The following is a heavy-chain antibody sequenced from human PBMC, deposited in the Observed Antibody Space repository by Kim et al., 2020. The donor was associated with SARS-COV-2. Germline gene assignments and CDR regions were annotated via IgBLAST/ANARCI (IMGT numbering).Heavy chain of an antibody. V-gene: IGHV1-3*01. Sequence: ASVKVSCKASGYTFTSYAMHWVRQAPGQRLEWMGWINAGNGNTKYSQKFQGRVTITRDTSASTAHMELSSLRSEDTAVYYCARERWDDFWSGWENYYYYYGMDVWGQGTTVTVSS. J-gene: IGHJ6*02. CDR1: GYTFTSYA. CDR2: INAGNGNT. CDR3: ARERWDDFWSGWENYYYYYGMDV. D-gene: IGHD3-3*01.